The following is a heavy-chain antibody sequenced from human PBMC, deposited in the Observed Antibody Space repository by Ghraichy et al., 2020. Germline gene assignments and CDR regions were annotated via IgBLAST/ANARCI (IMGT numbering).Heavy chain of an antibody. J-gene: IGHJ5*02. V-gene: IGHV3-23*01. CDR1: GFTFSSYA. D-gene: IGHD3-16*01. Sequence: GGSLRLSCAASGFTFSSYAMSWVRQAPGKGLEWVSAISGSGGSTYYADSVKGRFTISRDNSKNTLYLQMNSLRAEDTAVYYCAKDPYSGYAPRWFDPWGQGTLVTVSS. CDR2: ISGSGGST. CDR3: AKDPYSGYAPRWFDP.